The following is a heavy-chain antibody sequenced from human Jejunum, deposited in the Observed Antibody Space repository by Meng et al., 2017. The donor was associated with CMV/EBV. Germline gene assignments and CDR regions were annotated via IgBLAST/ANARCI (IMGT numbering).Heavy chain of an antibody. D-gene: IGHD6-6*01. J-gene: IGHJ4*02. V-gene: IGHV5-51*01. CDR1: GYSSTNHW. Sequence: KISCKATGYSSTNHWTAWVRQAPGKGLEWMGNIFPGDSDARYSPSFQGQVTISADKSIATAYLEWSSLKASDTAVYYCAQLLNYYFVYWGQGTLVTVSS. CDR3: AQLLNYYFVY. CDR2: IFPGDSDA.